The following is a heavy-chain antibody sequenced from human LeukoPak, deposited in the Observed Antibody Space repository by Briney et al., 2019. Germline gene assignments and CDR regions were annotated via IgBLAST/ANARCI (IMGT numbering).Heavy chain of an antibody. V-gene: IGHV3-30*02. D-gene: IGHD6-19*01. J-gene: IGHJ4*02. CDR2: IRYDGSDE. CDR3: AKGGQWLAPGVDH. Sequence: GGSLRLSCAASGFTFSNYGMHWVRQAPGKGLYWVAFIRYDGSDEFYADSVKGRFTISRDNSKNTHYLQMNSLREEDTAVYYCAKGGQWLAPGVDHWGQGTLVTVSS. CDR1: GFTFSNYG.